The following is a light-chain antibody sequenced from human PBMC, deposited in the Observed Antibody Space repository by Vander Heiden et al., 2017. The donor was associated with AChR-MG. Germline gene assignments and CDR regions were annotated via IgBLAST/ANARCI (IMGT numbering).Light chain of an antibody. CDR2: TDN. CDR1: VLAKKH. CDR3: QSGDSRTAV. Sequence: SRELTQPPQVSVSSGPTAIITCSGNVLAKKHSYWYQQRPGQAPRMVVCTDNEGPSGIPERFSGSSSGTIVTLTITDVQAEDEADYYCQSGDSRTAVFGTGTKVTVL. J-gene: IGLJ1*01. V-gene: IGLV3-25*03.